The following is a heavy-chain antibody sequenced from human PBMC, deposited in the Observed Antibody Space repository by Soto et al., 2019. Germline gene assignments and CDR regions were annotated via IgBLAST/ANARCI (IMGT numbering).Heavy chain of an antibody. CDR1: GFTFSSYS. CDR2: ISSSSSYI. Sequence: EVQLVESGGVLVKPGGSLRLSCAASGFTFSSYSMNWVRQAPGKGLEWVSSISSSSSYIYYADSVKGRFTISRDNAKNSLYLQMNSLRAEDTAVYYCARDSTTETTVTPGGMDVWGQGTTVTVSS. D-gene: IGHD4-17*01. V-gene: IGHV3-21*01. CDR3: ARDSTTETTVTPGGMDV. J-gene: IGHJ6*02.